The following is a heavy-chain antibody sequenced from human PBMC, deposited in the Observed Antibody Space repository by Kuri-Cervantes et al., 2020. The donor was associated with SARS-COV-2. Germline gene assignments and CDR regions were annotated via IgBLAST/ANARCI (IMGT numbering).Heavy chain of an antibody. V-gene: IGHV3-7*01. CDR3: ARPPSAEAYYYYYYMDV. J-gene: IGHJ6*03. CDR2: INQDGSLK. D-gene: IGHD2-2*01. Sequence: GGSLRLSCATSGFDSSGYWLSWVRQAPGKGLEWVANINQDGSLKNYVDSVKGRFTISRDKAKKSLYLQMNSLRVEDTAVYYCARPPSAEAYYYYYYMDVWGKGNTVNIAS. CDR1: GFDSSGYW.